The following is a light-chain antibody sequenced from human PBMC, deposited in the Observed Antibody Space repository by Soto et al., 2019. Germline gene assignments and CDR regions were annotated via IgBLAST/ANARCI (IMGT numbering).Light chain of an antibody. CDR3: MQPLQTLIT. Sequence: EIVLTQSPLSLSVSPGEPAPISCRSSQSLTHSSGYNYLDWYLLKPGQPPQLLIYLGSNRGSGVPEKFSGSGSGTDFTLTISRVETEDAGIYFCMQPLQTLITFGQGTRLEIQ. J-gene: IGKJ5*01. CDR1: QSLTHSSGYNY. V-gene: IGKV2-28*01. CDR2: LGS.